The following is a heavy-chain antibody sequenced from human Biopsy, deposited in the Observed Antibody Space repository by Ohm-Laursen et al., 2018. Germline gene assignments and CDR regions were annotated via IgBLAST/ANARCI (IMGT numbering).Heavy chain of an antibody. J-gene: IGHJ4*02. CDR3: AKCMTGGSNYYFHH. CDR2: IWYDGSNK. CDR1: GFTFSDYA. Sequence: LSLTCAASGFTFSDYALHWVRQAPGKGLEWVAAIWYDGSNKNYADSVKGRFTISRDNSKNTLYLQMNSLRGEDTAVYYCAKCMTGGSNYYFHHCGQGTLVTVSS. V-gene: IGHV3-33*06. D-gene: IGHD2-8*01.